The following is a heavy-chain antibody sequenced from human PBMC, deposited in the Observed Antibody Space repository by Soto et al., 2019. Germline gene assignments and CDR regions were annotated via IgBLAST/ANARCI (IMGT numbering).Heavy chain of an antibody. D-gene: IGHD3-9*01. V-gene: IGHV1-69*02. Sequence: QVQLVHSVAEVKKPGSSVKVSCKASGGTFSSYTISWVRQAPGQGLEWMGRIIPSRGIANYAQKFQGRVTITADKSRSTADMELRILRSEDTAVYYCASARLLNGYKSDYFYYWGQGTMVTVSS. J-gene: IGHJ4*02. CDR1: GGTFSSYT. CDR2: IIPSRGIA. CDR3: ASARLLNGYKSDYFYY.